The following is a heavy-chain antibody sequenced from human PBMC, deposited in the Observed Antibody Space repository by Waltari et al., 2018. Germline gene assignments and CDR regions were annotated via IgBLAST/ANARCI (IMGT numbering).Heavy chain of an antibody. CDR3: ATGSVTREGYNWFDP. Sequence: QVQLVQSGAEVKKPGASVKVSCKVSGYTLTELSMHWVRQAPGKGLEWMGGCDPEDGETIDAQKLQGRVTMTEDTSTDTDYMELSSLRSEETAVYYCATGSVTREGYNWFDPWGQGTLVTVSS. CDR2: CDPEDGET. J-gene: IGHJ5*02. CDR1: GYTLTELS. D-gene: IGHD4-17*01. V-gene: IGHV1-24*01.